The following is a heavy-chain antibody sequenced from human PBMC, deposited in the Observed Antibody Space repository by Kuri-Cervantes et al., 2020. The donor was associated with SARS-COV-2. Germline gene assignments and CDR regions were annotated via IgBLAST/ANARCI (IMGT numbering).Heavy chain of an antibody. J-gene: IGHJ5*02. CDR3: ARVPYDSSGYNWFDP. Sequence: GPTLVKPTQTLTLTCTFSGFSLSTSGVGVGWIRQPPGKALEWLALIYWNDDKRYSPSLKSRLTITKDTSKNQVVLTMTNMDPVDTATYYCARVPYDSSGYNWFDPWGQGTLVTVSS. D-gene: IGHD3-22*01. CDR1: GFSLSTSGVG. CDR2: IYWNDDK. V-gene: IGHV2-5*01.